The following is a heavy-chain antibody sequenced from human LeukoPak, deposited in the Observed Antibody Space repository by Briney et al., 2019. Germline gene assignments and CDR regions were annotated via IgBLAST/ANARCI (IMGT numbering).Heavy chain of an antibody. CDR1: GFTFNNFA. J-gene: IGHJ4*02. Sequence: GGSLRLSCAASGFTFNNFAMNWVRQAPGQGLEWVSTVRLSGRNTYYTDSVFCADSVKGRFTISRDNSKNTVYLQMTGLRADDTAVYYCARDPDGYNGIYFDYWGQGTLVAVSS. CDR3: ARDPDGYNGIYFDY. CDR2: VRLSGRNT. D-gene: IGHD5-24*01. V-gene: IGHV3-23*01.